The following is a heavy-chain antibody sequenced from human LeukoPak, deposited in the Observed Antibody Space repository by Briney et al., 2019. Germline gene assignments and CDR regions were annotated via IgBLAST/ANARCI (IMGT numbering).Heavy chain of an antibody. D-gene: IGHD3-22*01. CDR1: GFTFSSYA. V-gene: IGHV3-23*01. Sequence: GGSLRLSCAASGFTFSSYAMSWVRQAPGKGLEWVSAISGSGGSTYYADSVKGRFTISRDDSKNTLYLQMNSLRAEDTAVYYCAKDGYDSSGYYYGDYWGQGTLVTVSS. CDR3: AKDGYDSSGYYYGDY. J-gene: IGHJ4*02. CDR2: ISGSGGST.